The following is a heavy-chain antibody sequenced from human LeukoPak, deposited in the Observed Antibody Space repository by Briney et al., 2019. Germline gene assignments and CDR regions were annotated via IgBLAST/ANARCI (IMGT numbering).Heavy chain of an antibody. CDR2: VIHGGSS. Sequence: SETLSLTCAVYGESFSGYSWSWFRQPPGKGLEWIGEVIHGGSSNYIPSLKSRVTISIHTSKNQFSLNLTSVTAADTAFYYCARRTGWYWGYYFDYWGQGTLVTVSS. V-gene: IGHV4-34*12. D-gene: IGHD6-19*01. CDR3: ARRTGWYWGYYFDY. CDR1: GESFSGYS. J-gene: IGHJ4*02.